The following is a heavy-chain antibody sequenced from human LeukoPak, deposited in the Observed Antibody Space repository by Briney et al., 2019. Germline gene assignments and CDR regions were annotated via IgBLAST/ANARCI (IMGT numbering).Heavy chain of an antibody. CDR3: ARVPGGYSGYDFTNWYFDL. D-gene: IGHD5-12*01. Sequence: SETLSLTCTVSGYSISSGYYWGWIRQPPGKGLEWIGSIYHSGSTYYNPSLKSRVTISVDTSKNQFSLKLSSVTAADTAVYYCARVPGGYSGYDFTNWYFDLWGRGTLVTVSS. CDR2: IYHSGST. CDR1: GYSISSGYY. V-gene: IGHV4-38-2*02. J-gene: IGHJ2*01.